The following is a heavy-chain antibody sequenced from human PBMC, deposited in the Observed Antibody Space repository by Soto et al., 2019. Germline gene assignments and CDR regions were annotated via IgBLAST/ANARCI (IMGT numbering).Heavy chain of an antibody. D-gene: IGHD2-2*01. CDR2: TSKSGST. V-gene: IGHV4-31*03. J-gene: IGHJ4*02. CDR1: GGSITSSGYY. Sequence: QVQLQESGPGLVKPSQTLSLTCTVSGGSITSSGYYWSWIRQHAGEGLEWIGFTSKSGSTSYNPYFKSRVTISVDTSSNQFSLNLKSVTAADTAVYYCARGGGSTKVDYWGQGTLVTVSP. CDR3: ARGGGSTKVDY.